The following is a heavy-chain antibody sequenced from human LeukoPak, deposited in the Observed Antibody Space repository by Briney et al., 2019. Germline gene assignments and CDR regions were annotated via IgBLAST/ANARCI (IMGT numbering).Heavy chain of an antibody. V-gene: IGHV3-21*05. CDR3: ARDYRPYYDILTGYGADPAFDI. J-gene: IGHJ3*02. Sequence: GGSLRLSCAASGFAFSSYSMNWVRQAPGKGLEWLGYININGRITYYADSVKGRFTISRDNAKNSLYLQMNSLRAEETAVYYCARDYRPYYDILTGYGADPAFDIWGQGTMVTVSS. D-gene: IGHD3-9*01. CDR2: ININGRIT. CDR1: GFAFSSYS.